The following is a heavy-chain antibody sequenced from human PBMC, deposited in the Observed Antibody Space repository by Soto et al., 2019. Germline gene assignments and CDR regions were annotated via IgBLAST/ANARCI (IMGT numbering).Heavy chain of an antibody. CDR1: GFTFSSYA. CDR2: ISYDGSNK. D-gene: IGHD5-18*01. CDR3: ASGYSYGYLGY. Sequence: QVQLVESGGGVVQPGRSLRLSCAASGFTFSSYAMHWVRQAPGKGLEWVAVISYDGSNKYYADSVKGRFTISRDNSKNTLYLQMNILRAEDTAVYYCASGYSYGYLGYWGQGTLVTVSS. V-gene: IGHV3-30-3*01. J-gene: IGHJ4*02.